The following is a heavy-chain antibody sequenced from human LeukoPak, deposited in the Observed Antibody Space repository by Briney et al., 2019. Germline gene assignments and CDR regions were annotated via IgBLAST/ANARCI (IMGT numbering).Heavy chain of an antibody. CDR1: GFTFSSYA. Sequence: GRSLRLSCAASGFTFSSYAMHWVRQVPGKGLEWVAVISYDGSNKYYADSVKGRFTISRDNSKNTLYLQMNSLRAEDTAVYYCAREGDGYIDYWGQGTLVTVSS. V-gene: IGHV3-30*14. CDR2: ISYDGSNK. J-gene: IGHJ4*02. D-gene: IGHD3-16*01. CDR3: AREGDGYIDY.